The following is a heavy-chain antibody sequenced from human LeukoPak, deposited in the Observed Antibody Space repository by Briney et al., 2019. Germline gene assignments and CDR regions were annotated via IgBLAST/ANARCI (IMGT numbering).Heavy chain of an antibody. CDR1: GGSISSYY. CDR3: ARVGGYDPYWFDP. CDR2: IYYSGST. Sequence: SETLSLTCTVSGGSISSYYWSWIRQPPGKGLEWIGYIYYSGSTNYNPSLKSRVTISVDTSKNQFSLKLSSVTAADTAVYYSARVGGYDPYWFDPWGQGTLVTVSS. D-gene: IGHD5-12*01. J-gene: IGHJ5*02. V-gene: IGHV4-59*01.